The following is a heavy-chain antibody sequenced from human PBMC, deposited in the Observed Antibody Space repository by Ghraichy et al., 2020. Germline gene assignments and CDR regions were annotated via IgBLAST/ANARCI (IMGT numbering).Heavy chain of an antibody. D-gene: IGHD6-6*01. CDR2: INAGNGNR. CDR3: ARDPGPYSSSPHFDY. Sequence: ASVKVSCKASGYTFTSYAMHWVRQAPGQRLEWLGWINAGNGNRRNSQKFQGRVTITRDTSASTANMELSSLRSEDTALYYCARDPGPYSSSPHFDYWGQGTLVTVSS. V-gene: IGHV1-3*01. CDR1: GYTFTSYA. J-gene: IGHJ4*02.